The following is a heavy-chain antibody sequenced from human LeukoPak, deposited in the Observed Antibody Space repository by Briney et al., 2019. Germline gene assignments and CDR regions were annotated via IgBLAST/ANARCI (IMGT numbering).Heavy chain of an antibody. CDR2: IYHSGST. V-gene: IGHV4-30-2*01. CDR3: ARGAIHTAISTPYNWFDP. D-gene: IGHD5-18*01. J-gene: IGHJ5*02. CDR1: GGSISSGGYS. Sequence: SQTLSLTCAVSGGSISSGGYSWSWIRQPPGKGLEWIGYIYHSGSTYYNPSLKSRVTISVDRSKNQFSLKLSSVTAADTAVYYCARGAIHTAISTPYNWFDPWGQGTLVTVSS.